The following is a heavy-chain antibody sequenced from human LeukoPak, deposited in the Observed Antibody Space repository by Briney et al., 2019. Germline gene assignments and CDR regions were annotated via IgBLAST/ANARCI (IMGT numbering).Heavy chain of an antibody. Sequence: SETLSLTCTVSGGSISDYYWSWIRQAPGKGLEWIGYIYYSGRTNYNPSLKSRVTISLDTSKNQFSLKLSSVTAADTAVYYCARSSLRSWGQGTMVTVSS. CDR2: IYYSGRT. CDR3: ARSSLRS. D-gene: IGHD3-10*01. V-gene: IGHV4-59*08. J-gene: IGHJ3*01. CDR1: GGSISDYY.